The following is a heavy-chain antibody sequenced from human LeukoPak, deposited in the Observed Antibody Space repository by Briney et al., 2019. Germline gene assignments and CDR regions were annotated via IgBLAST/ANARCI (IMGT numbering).Heavy chain of an antibody. CDR1: GFTFSSYE. D-gene: IGHD1-26*01. CDR2: ISSSGTTV. Sequence: GRSLRLSCAASGFTFSSYEMNWVRQAPGKGLEWVSYISSSGTTVTYADSVKGRFTISRDSAKNSLYLQMNSLRAEDTASYYCGRVAIVGGTFDYWGQGTLVTVSS. CDR3: GRVAIVGGTFDY. J-gene: IGHJ4*02. V-gene: IGHV3-48*03.